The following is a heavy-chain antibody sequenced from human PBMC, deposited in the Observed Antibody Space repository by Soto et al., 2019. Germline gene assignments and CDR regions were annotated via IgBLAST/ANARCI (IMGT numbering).Heavy chain of an antibody. CDR2: IYYSGST. D-gene: IGHD5-12*01. Sequence: SETLSLTCTVSGGSISSGDYYWSWIRQPPGKGLEWIGYIYYSGSTYYNPSLKSRVTISVDTSKNQFSLKLSSVTAADTAVYYCARDASGYDDAFDIWGQGTMVTVSS. CDR1: GGSISSGDYY. V-gene: IGHV4-30-4*02. CDR3: ARDASGYDDAFDI. J-gene: IGHJ3*02.